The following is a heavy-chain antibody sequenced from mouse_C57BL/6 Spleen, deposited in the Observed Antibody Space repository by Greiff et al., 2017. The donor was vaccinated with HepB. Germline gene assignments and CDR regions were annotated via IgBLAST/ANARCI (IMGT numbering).Heavy chain of an antibody. CDR2: ILPGSGST. CDR3: ARYPDYYGSSYGTSYYAMDY. J-gene: IGHJ4*01. CDR1: GYTFTGYW. D-gene: IGHD1-1*01. Sequence: QVQLQQSGAELMKPGASVKLSCKATGYTFTGYWIEWVKQRPGHGLEWIGEILPGSGSTNYNEKFKGKATFTADTSSNTAYMQLSSLTTEDSAIYYCARYPDYYGSSYGTSYYAMDYWGQGTSVTVSS. V-gene: IGHV1-9*01.